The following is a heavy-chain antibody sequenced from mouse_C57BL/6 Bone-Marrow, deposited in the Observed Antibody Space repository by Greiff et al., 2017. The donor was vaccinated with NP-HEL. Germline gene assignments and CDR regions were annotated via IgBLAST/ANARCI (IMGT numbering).Heavy chain of an antibody. D-gene: IGHD2-14*01. CDR3: ARGSHRYAMDY. CDR1: GYTFTDYY. V-gene: IGHV1-26*01. Sequence: EVQLQQSGPELVKPGASVKISCKASGYTFTDYYMNWVKQSHGKSLEWIGDINPNNGGTSYNQKFKGKATLTVDKSSSTAYMELRSLTSEDSAVYYCARGSHRYAMDYWGQGTSVTVSS. CDR2: INPNNGGT. J-gene: IGHJ4*01.